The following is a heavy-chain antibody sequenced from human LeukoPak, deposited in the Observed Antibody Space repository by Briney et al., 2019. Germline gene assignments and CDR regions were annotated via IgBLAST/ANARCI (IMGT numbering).Heavy chain of an antibody. CDR3: ARAIWSNYVDY. J-gene: IGHJ4*02. CDR1: GGSISSGGYS. CDR2: IYHSGST. Sequence: SETLSLTCAVSGGSISSGGYSWSWIRQPPGKGLEWIGYIYHSGSTYYNPSLKSRVTISVDRSKNQFSLKLSSVTAADTAVYYCARAIWSNYVDYWGQGTLVTVSS. V-gene: IGHV4-30-2*01. D-gene: IGHD3-3*01.